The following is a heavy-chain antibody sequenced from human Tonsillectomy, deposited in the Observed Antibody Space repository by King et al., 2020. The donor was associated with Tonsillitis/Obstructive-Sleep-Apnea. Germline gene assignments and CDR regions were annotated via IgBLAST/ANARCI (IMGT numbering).Heavy chain of an antibody. V-gene: IGHV3-23*04. CDR2: ISGSGDST. J-gene: IGHJ6*03. Sequence: VQLVESGGGLVQPGGSLRLSCAASGFTFSSYAMSWVRQAPGKGLEWVSLISGSGDSTYYADSVKGRFTISRDNSKNTLYLQMNSLRAEDTAVYYCAKEGGSYSYYYYYTDVWGKGTTVTVSS. CDR1: GFTFSSYA. CDR3: AKEGGSYSYYYYYTDV. D-gene: IGHD1-26*01.